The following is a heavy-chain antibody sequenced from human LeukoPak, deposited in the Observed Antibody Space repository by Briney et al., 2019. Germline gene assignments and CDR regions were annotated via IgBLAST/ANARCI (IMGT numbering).Heavy chain of an antibody. Sequence: GGSLRLSCAPSGFTFSSYWMHWIRQAPGKGLEWVSRINTDGSTITYADSVKGRFTISRDNARNTLYLQMNRLSDEDTAVYYCARAGSYRFDYWGQGTLATVSS. D-gene: IGHD3-16*02. CDR2: INTDGSTI. J-gene: IGHJ4*02. CDR1: GFTFSSYW. CDR3: ARAGSYRFDY. V-gene: IGHV3-74*03.